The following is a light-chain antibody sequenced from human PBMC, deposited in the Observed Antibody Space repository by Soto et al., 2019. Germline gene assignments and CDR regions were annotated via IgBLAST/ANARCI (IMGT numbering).Light chain of an antibody. CDR3: QQYDNYLLT. CDR2: KAS. Sequence: DIQMTQSPSTLSASVGDRVTITCRASQSISNWLAWYQQKPGKAPKLLISKASSLESGVPSRFSCSGSGTEFTLTISSLQPDDFVTYYCQQYDNYLLTFGGGTKVEIK. V-gene: IGKV1-5*03. CDR1: QSISNW. J-gene: IGKJ4*01.